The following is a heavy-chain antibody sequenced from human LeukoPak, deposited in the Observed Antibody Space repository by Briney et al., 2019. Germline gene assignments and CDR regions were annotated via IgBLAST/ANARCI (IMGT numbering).Heavy chain of an antibody. V-gene: IGHV4-38-2*02. CDR2: IYHSGSA. D-gene: IGHD2-2*01. J-gene: IGHJ5*02. Sequence: SETLSLTCAVSGYSVSSGYQWAWIRQSPGKGLEWIGSIYHSGSAHYNPSLKSRVTISVETSKNQFSLKMYSVPAADTPVYYCARDPRWLTPDCTSTSCYENYFDPWGQGTLVTVSS. CDR1: GYSVSSGYQ. CDR3: ARDPRWLTPDCTSTSCYENYFDP.